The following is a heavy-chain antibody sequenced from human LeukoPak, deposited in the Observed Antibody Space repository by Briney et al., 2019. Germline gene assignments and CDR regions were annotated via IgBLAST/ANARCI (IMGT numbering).Heavy chain of an antibody. J-gene: IGHJ4*02. CDR3: ARWGYDILTGYPLLYFDY. Sequence: GESLKISCKGSGYSFTSYWIGWVRQMPGKGLEWMGIIYPGDSDTRYSPSFQGQVTISADKSISTAYLQWSSLKASDTAMYYCARWGYDILTGYPLLYFDYWGQGTLVTVSS. CDR1: GYSFTSYW. V-gene: IGHV5-51*01. D-gene: IGHD3-9*01. CDR2: IYPGDSDT.